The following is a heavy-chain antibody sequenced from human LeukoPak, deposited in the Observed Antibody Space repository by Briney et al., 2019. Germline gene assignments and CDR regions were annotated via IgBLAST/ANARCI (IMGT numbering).Heavy chain of an antibody. V-gene: IGHV1-18*01. CDR3: ARDKGYYYDSSGYYADAFDI. D-gene: IGHD3-22*01. CDR2: ISAYNGNT. CDR1: GYTFTSYG. Sequence: ASVKVSCKASGYTFTSYGINWVRQAPGQGLEWMGWISAYNGNTNYAQKLQGRVTMTTDTSTSTAYMELRSLRSDDTAVYYCARDKGYYYDSSGYYADAFDIWGQGTMVTVSS. J-gene: IGHJ3*02.